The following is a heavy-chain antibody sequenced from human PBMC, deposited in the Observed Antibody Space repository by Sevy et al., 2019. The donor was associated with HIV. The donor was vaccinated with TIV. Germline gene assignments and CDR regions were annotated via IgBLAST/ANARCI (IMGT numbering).Heavy chain of an antibody. Sequence: ASVKVSCKASGYNFNTYGITWVRQAPGQGLEWVGWIGVNKGKTNYAARFQARISMTADTSTSTVYMELRTLTSDDTAMYYCARDSYYYDMHSSYRPPDYWGQGTLVTVSS. CDR1: GYNFNTYG. J-gene: IGHJ4*02. CDR3: ARDSYYYDMHSSYRPPDY. D-gene: IGHD3-22*01. V-gene: IGHV1-18*01. CDR2: IGVNKGKT.